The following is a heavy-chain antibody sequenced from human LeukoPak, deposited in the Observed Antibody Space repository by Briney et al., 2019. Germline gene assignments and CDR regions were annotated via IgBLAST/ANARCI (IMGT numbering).Heavy chain of an antibody. Sequence: ASVKVSCKASGYTFTGYYMHWVRQAPGQGLEWMGWINPNSGGTNYAQKFQGRVTMTRDTSISTAYMEPSRLRSDDTAVYYWAXVRGYSYAFDAFDIWGQGTMVTVSS. CDR2: INPNSGGT. CDR1: GYTFTGYY. CDR3: AXVRGYSYAFDAFDI. J-gene: IGHJ3*02. V-gene: IGHV1-2*02. D-gene: IGHD5-18*01.